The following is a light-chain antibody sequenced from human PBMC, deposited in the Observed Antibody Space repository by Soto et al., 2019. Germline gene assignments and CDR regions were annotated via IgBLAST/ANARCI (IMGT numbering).Light chain of an antibody. CDR2: MAS. Sequence: DIQMTQSPSTLSASVGDRVIITCRASQSIDSYLAWYQQKPGKAPKLLTYMASSLERGVPSRFSGSGSGTQFTLNIRSLQPDNFVTYYCQQYRSYSLWTFGQRIKGESK. CDR1: QSIDSY. CDR3: QQYRSYSLWT. J-gene: IGKJ1*01. V-gene: IGKV1-5*03.